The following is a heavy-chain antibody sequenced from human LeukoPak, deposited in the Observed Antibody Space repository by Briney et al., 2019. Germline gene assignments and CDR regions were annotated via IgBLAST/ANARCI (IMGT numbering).Heavy chain of an antibody. Sequence: PGESLKISCKGSGYSFTSYWVGWVRQMPGEGLEWMGIIYPGDSDTRYSPSFQGQVTISADKSISTAYLQWSSLKASDTAMYYCARRRYDILTGPGYEFDIWGQGTVVTVSS. D-gene: IGHD3-9*01. V-gene: IGHV5-51*01. CDR1: GYSFTSYW. CDR3: ARRRYDILTGPGYEFDI. J-gene: IGHJ3*02. CDR2: IYPGDSDT.